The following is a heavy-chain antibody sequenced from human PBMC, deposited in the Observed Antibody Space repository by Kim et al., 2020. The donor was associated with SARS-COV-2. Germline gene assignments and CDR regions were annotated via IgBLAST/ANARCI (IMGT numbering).Heavy chain of an antibody. CDR2: ISYDGSNK. D-gene: IGHD6-19*01. CDR3: ARDQGDSSGWYVRLYYYYGMDV. V-gene: IGHV3-33*05. CDR1: GFTFSSYG. Sequence: GGSLRLSCAASGFTFSSYGMHWVRQAPGKGLEWVAVISYDGSNKYYADSVKGRFTISRDNSKNTLYLQMNSLRAEDTAVYYCARDQGDSSGWYVRLYYYYGMDVWGQGTTVTVSS. J-gene: IGHJ6*02.